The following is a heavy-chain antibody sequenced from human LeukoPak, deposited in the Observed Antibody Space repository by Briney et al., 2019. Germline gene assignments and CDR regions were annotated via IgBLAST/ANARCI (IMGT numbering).Heavy chain of an antibody. CDR2: IYYSGST. CDR1: GGSISSSSYY. Sequence: SETLSLTCTVSGGSISSSSYYWGWIRQPPGKGLEWIGSIYYSGSTYYNPSLKSRVTISVDTSKNQFPLKLSSVTAADTAVYYCARPESSGWPSGAFDIWGQGTMVTVSS. D-gene: IGHD6-25*01. V-gene: IGHV4-39*01. J-gene: IGHJ3*02. CDR3: ARPESSGWPSGAFDI.